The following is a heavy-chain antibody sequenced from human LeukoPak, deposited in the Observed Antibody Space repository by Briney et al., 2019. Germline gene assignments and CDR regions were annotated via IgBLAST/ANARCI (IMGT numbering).Heavy chain of an antibody. CDR3: ARVDSSWWGDYYYCMDV. CDR1: GYTFTGYY. V-gene: IGHV1-2*06. Sequence: ASVKVSCKASGYTFTGYYMHWVRQAPGQGLEWMGRINPNSGGTNYAQKFQGRVTMTRDTSISTAYMELSRLRSDDTAVYYCARVDSSWWGDYYYCMDVWGKGTTVTVSS. D-gene: IGHD6-13*01. J-gene: IGHJ6*03. CDR2: INPNSGGT.